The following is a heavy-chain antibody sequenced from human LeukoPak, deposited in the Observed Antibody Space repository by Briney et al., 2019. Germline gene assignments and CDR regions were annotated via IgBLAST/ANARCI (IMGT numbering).Heavy chain of an antibody. Sequence: PSETLSLTCTVSGGSISSYYWSWIRQPPGKGLEWIGYIYYSGSTNYNPSLKSRVTISVDTSKNQFSLKLSSVTAADTAVYYCARHSDYYDSSGDYHGYYFDYWGQGTLVTVYS. V-gene: IGHV4-59*08. J-gene: IGHJ4*02. D-gene: IGHD3-22*01. CDR3: ARHSDYYDSSGDYHGYYFDY. CDR2: IYYSGST. CDR1: GGSISSYY.